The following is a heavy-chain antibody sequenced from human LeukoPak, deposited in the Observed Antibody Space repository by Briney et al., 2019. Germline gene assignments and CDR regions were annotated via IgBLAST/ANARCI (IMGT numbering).Heavy chain of an antibody. CDR3: ARVKGGYSSSWYVPEFDP. D-gene: IGHD6-13*01. Sequence: ASVKVSCKASGDTFTSDYMHWVRQAPGQGLEWMGIINPSGSSTTYAQKFQGRVTMTRDMSTSTVCMELSSLRSEDTAVYYCARVKGGYSSSWYVPEFDPWGRGTLVTVSS. J-gene: IGHJ5*02. CDR1: GDTFTSDY. V-gene: IGHV1-46*01. CDR2: INPSGSST.